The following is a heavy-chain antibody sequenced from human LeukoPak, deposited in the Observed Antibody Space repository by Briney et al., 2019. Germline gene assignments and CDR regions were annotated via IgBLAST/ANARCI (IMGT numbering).Heavy chain of an antibody. CDR2: ISGSGGST. J-gene: IGHJ4*02. CDR3: AKGGDSSGYYYVPLGFDY. V-gene: IGHV3-23*01. D-gene: IGHD3-22*01. CDR1: GFTFSSYA. Sequence: GGSLRLSCAASGFTFSSYAMSWVRQAPGKGLEWVSAISGSGGSTYYADSVKGRFTISRDNSKNTLYLQMNSLRAEDTAVYYCAKGGDSSGYYYVPLGFDYWGQGTLVTVSS.